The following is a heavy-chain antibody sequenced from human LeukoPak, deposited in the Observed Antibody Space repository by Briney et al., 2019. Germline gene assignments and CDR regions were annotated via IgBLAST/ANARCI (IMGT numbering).Heavy chain of an antibody. CDR1: GFTFSNAW. CDR2: IKSKTDGGTT. CDR3: ARVGGAYIAAAVYFDY. V-gene: IGHV3-15*01. J-gene: IGHJ4*02. D-gene: IGHD6-13*01. Sequence: GGSLRLSCAASGFTFSNAWMSWVRQAPGKGLEWVGRIKSKTDGGTTDYAAPVKGRFTISRDDSKNTLYLQMNSLRAEDTAVYYCARVGGAYIAAAVYFDYWGQGTLVTVSS.